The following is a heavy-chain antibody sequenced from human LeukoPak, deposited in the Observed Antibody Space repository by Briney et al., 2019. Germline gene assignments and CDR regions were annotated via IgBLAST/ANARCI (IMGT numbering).Heavy chain of an antibody. D-gene: IGHD3/OR15-3a*01. J-gene: IGHJ5*02. CDR1: GFTFSSYS. CDR2: ISSSSSYT. Sequence: PGGSLRLSCAASGFTFSSYSMNWVRQAPGKGLEWVSSISSSSSYTYYADSVKGRFTISRDNAKNSLYLQMNSLRAEDTAVYYCARHRGTWLVDPWGQGTLVTVSS. CDR3: ARHRGTWLVDP. V-gene: IGHV3-21*01.